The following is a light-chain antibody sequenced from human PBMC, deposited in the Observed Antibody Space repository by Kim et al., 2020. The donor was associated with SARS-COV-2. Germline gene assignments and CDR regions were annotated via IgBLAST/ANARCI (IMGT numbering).Light chain of an antibody. CDR3: QQYNYWPPT. J-gene: IGKJ5*01. Sequence: VSPGERASRSGRASQSVSTTLAWYQQKPGQAPRLLIYGASTRVTGSPATFSGGGSGTEFTLTISSLQSEDFAIYDCQQYNYWPPTFGQGTRLESK. CDR1: QSVSTT. V-gene: IGKV3-15*01. CDR2: GAS.